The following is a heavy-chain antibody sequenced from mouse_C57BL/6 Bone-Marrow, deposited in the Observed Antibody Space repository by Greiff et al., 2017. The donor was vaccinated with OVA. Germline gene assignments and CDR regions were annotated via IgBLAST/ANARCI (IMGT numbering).Heavy chain of an antibody. CDR3: TTDGYYDY. CDR2: IDPENGDT. Sequence: EVQGVESGAELVRPGASVKLSCTASGFNIKDDYMHWVKQRPEQGLEWIGWIDPENGDTEYASKFQGKATITADTSSNTAYLQLSSLTSEDTAVYYCTTDGYYDYWGQGTTLTVSS. V-gene: IGHV14-4*01. D-gene: IGHD2-3*01. J-gene: IGHJ2*01. CDR1: GFNIKDDY.